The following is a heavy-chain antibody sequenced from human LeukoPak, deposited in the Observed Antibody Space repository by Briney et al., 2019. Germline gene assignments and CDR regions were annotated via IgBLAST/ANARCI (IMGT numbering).Heavy chain of an antibody. V-gene: IGHV3-23*01. CDR1: GFTFSSYA. CDR2: ISGSGGST. D-gene: IGHD6-19*01. J-gene: IGHJ6*03. CDR3: AKIPQWLAHAYYMDV. Sequence: GGSLRLSCAASGFTFSSYAMSWVRQAPGKGLEWVSGISGSGGSTYYADSVKGRFTISRDNSKNTLYLQMNSLRAEDTAVYYCAKIPQWLAHAYYMDVWGKGTTVTVSS.